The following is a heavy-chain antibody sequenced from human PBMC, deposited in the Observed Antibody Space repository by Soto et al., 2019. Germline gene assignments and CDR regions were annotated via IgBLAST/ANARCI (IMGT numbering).Heavy chain of an antibody. V-gene: IGHV1-69*06. J-gene: IGHJ4*02. CDR1: GGTFSSYA. D-gene: IGHD1-26*01. CDR3: ARAGVVGATTAPTDY. Sequence: ASVKVSCKASGGTFSSYAISWVRQAPGQGLEWMGGIIPIFGTANYAQKFQGRVTITADKSTSTAYMELSSLRSEDTAVYYCARAGVVGATTAPTDYWGQGTLVTVSS. CDR2: IIPIFGTA.